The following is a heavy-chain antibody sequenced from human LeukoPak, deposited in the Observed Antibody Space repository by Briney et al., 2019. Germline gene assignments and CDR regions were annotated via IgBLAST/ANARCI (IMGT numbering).Heavy chain of an antibody. D-gene: IGHD3-16*01. CDR1: GGSISSGGYY. J-gene: IGHJ6*04. CDR2: IYYSGST. Sequence: SETLSLTCTVSGGSISSGGYYWSWIRQHPGKGLEWIGYIYYSGSTYYNPSLKSRVTISVDTSKNQFSLRLSSVTAADTAVYYCARDSERGYYYGMDVWGKGTAVTVSS. V-gene: IGHV4-31*03. CDR3: ARDSERGYYYGMDV.